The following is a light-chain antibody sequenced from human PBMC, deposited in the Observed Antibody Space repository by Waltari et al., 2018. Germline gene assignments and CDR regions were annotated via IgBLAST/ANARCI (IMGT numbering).Light chain of an antibody. CDR3: MQGTHWRKT. CDR1: QSLVHSDGNTY. V-gene: IGKV2-30*02. CDR2: KVS. J-gene: IGKJ1*01. Sequence: DVVMTQSPLSLPVTLGQPASISCRSSQSLVHSDGNTYLNWFQQRPDQSPRRLIYKVSNRDSGVPDRFSGSGSGTDFTLKISRVEAEDVGVYYCMQGTHWRKTFGQGTKVEIK.